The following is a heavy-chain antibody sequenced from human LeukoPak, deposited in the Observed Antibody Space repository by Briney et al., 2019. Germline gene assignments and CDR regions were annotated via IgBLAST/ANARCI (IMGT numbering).Heavy chain of an antibody. D-gene: IGHD3-22*01. CDR3: ARLYDSSGYYYGDY. J-gene: IGHJ4*02. Sequence: ASVKVSCKASGYTLTGYYMHWVRQAPGQGLEWMGWINPNSGGTNYAQKFQGRVTMTRDTSISTAYMELSRLRSDDTAVYYCARLYDSSGYYYGDYWGQGTLVTVSS. CDR1: GYTLTGYY. V-gene: IGHV1-2*02. CDR2: INPNSGGT.